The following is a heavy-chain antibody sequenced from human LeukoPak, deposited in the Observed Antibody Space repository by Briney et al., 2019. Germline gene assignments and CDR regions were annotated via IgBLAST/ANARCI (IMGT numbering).Heavy chain of an antibody. V-gene: IGHV4-30-4*07. CDR1: GGSISSGGNS. J-gene: IGHJ6*03. Sequence: SQTLSLTCTVSGGSISSGGNSWSWIRQPPGKGLEWIGNIYYSGSTYYNPSLKSRVTISLDTSKNQFSLKLSSVTAADTAVYYCTRGSIAYYYMDVWGKGTTVTISS. D-gene: IGHD3-22*01. CDR3: TRGSIAYYYMDV. CDR2: IYYSGST.